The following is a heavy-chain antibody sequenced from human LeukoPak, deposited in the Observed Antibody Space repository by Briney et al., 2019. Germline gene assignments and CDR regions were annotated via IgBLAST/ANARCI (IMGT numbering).Heavy chain of an antibody. CDR2: IRTAHTT. CDR3: AKTFGVWYHDY. J-gene: IGHJ4*02. D-gene: IGHD2/OR15-2a*01. Sequence: GGSLRLSCAPSGFSSCSFAMSWVRQTPEKGLEWVSAIRTAHTTKNADSVRGRFTISRDNSRNTVHLQMNSLTAGDTAFYFCAKTFGVWYHDYCGQGTLATASS. CDR1: GFSSCSFA. V-gene: IGHV3-23*01.